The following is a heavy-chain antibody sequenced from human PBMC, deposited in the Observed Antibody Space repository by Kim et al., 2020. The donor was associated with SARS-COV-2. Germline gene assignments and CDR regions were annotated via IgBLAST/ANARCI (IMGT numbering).Heavy chain of an antibody. J-gene: IGHJ4*02. CDR2: IKQDGSET. D-gene: IGHD3-10*01. CDR1: GFTFSSYW. Sequence: GGSLRLSCAASGFTFSSYWMSWVRQAPGKGLEWVANIKQDGSETYYVDSVKGRFTISRDNAKNSLYLQMNSLRAEDTAVYYCAREGPLLLWFGPKGAQSNDYWGQGTLVTVSS. V-gene: IGHV3-7*01. CDR3: AREGPLLLWFGPKGAQSNDY.